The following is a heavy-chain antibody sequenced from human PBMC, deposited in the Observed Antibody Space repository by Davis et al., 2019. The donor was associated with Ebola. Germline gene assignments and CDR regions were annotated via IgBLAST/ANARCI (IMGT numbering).Heavy chain of an antibody. D-gene: IGHD3-10*01. J-gene: IGHJ6*02. CDR3: ARVPYYGSGSYPAYYYYGMDV. V-gene: IGHV4-34*01. Sequence: MPSETLSLTCAVYGGSFSDYYWSWIRQPPGKGLEWIGEINHSGSTNYNPSLKSRVTISVDTSKNQFSLKLSSVTAADTAVYYCARVPYYGSGSYPAYYYYGMDVWGQGTTVTVSS. CDR1: GGSFSDYY. CDR2: INHSGST.